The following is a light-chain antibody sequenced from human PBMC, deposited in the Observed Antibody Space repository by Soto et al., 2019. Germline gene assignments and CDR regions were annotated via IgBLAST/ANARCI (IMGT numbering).Light chain of an antibody. V-gene: IGKV3-11*01. CDR1: QSVSSY. CDR3: QQRSNLPPYP. CDR2: DAS. J-gene: IGKJ2*01. Sequence: EIVLTQSPATLSLSPGERATLSCRASQSVSSYLAWYQQKPGQAPRLLIYDASNRATGIPARFSGSGSGTDFTLTISSLEPEAFAVYYCQQRSNLPPYPFGQRTKLEIK.